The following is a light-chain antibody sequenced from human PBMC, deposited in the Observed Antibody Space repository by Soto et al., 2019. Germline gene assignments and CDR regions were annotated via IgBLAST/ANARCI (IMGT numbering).Light chain of an antibody. V-gene: IGKV2-28*01. CDR3: MQALQTPLS. CDR2: LGS. J-gene: IGKJ5*01. Sequence: DIVMTQSPLSLPVTPGEPASISCRSSQSLLHSNGYNYLDWYLQKPGQSPQLLIYLGSNRASGVPDRFSGSGSGTYFTLKISRVEAEDVGFYSCMQALQTPLSFGQGTRLEIK. CDR1: QSLLHSNGYNY.